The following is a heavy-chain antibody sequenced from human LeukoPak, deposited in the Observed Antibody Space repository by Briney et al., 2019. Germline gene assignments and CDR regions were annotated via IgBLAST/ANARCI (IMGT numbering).Heavy chain of an antibody. CDR1: GFTFSSYS. J-gene: IGHJ4*02. D-gene: IGHD3-3*01. V-gene: IGHV3-48*04. CDR3: ARDGDRFLEWLLSYYFDY. CDR2: ISSSSSTI. Sequence: GGSLRLSCAASGFTFSSYSMNWVRQAPGKGLEWVSYISSSSSTIYYADSVKGRFTISRDRAKNSLYLQMNSLRAEDTAVYYCARDGDRFLEWLLSYYFDYWGQGTLVTVSS.